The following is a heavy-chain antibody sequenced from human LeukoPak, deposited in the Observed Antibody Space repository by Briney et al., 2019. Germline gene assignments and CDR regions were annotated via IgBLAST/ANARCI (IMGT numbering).Heavy chain of an antibody. Sequence: PGGSLRLSCAASGFTFSSYWMSWVRQAPGKGLEWVANIKQDGSEKYYVDSVKGRFTISRDNAKNSLYLQMNSLRAEDTAVYYCGRVLLGWGGVPGVMAVGGKGTRVTVSS. V-gene: IGHV3-7*01. CDR3: GRVLLGWGGVPGVMAV. J-gene: IGHJ6*04. CDR1: GFTFSSYW. CDR2: IKQDGSEK. D-gene: IGHD3-10*01.